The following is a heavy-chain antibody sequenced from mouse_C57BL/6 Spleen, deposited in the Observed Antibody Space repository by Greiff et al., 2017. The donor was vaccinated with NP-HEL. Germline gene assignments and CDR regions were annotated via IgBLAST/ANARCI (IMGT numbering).Heavy chain of an antibody. CDR1: GYTFTSYW. V-gene: IGHV1-69*01. CDR3: ARGDYSNPFDY. J-gene: IGHJ2*01. CDR2: IDPSDSYT. Sequence: QVQLQQPGAELVMPGASVKLSCKASGYTFTSYWMHWVKQRPGQGLEWIGEIDPSDSYTNYNQKFKGKSTLTVDKSSSTAYMQLSSLTSEDSAVYYCARGDYSNPFDYWGQGTTLTVSS. D-gene: IGHD2-5*01.